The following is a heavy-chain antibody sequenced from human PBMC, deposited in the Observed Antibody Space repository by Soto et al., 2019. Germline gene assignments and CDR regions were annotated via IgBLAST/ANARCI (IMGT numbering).Heavy chain of an antibody. CDR1: GFTSSDYY. D-gene: IGHD5-18*01. J-gene: IGHJ6*02. CDR2: ISRSGTTI. Sequence: QVQLVESGGGLVKPGGSLRLSCAASGFTSSDYYMSWIRQAPGQGLEWVSSISRSGTTIYYADSVQGRFTISRDNAKNSLYLQMNSLRAEDTAVYYCARDERGEGIQLWTRSRGQDGMDVWGQGTTVTVSS. V-gene: IGHV3-11*01. CDR3: ARDERGEGIQLWTRSRGQDGMDV.